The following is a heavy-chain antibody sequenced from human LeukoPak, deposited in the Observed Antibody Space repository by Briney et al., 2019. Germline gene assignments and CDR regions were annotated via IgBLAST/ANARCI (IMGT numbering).Heavy chain of an antibody. CDR2: ISWNSGYI. D-gene: IGHD5-24*01. J-gene: IGHJ4*02. Sequence: GRPLRLSCAASGFTFDDYAMHWVRLVPGKGLEWVSGISWNSGYIGYADSVRGRFTLSRDNAKNSLYLQMNSLRPEDMALYYCARGTATGGRLDYWGQGTLVTVSS. CDR3: ARGTATGGRLDY. V-gene: IGHV3-9*03. CDR1: GFTFDDYA.